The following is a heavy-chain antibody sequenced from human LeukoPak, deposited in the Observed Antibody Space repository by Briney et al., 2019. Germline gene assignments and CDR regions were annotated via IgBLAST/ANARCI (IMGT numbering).Heavy chain of an antibody. CDR2: MNSNSGNT. V-gene: IGHV1-8*01. CDR3: ARSIGRYQLLPFDY. CDR1: GYTFTSYD. Sequence: GASVKVSCKASGYTFTSYDINWVRQATGQGLEWMGLMNSNSGNTGYAQKFQGRVTMTRNTSISTAYMELSSLRSEDTAVYYCARSIGRYQLLPFDYWGQGTLVTVSS. J-gene: IGHJ4*02. D-gene: IGHD2-2*01.